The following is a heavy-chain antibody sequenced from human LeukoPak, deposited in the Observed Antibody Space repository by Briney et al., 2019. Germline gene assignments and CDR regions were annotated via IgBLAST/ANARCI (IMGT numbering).Heavy chain of an antibody. CDR2: ISSSSSYI. CDR3: ARVLSLSGWRRGFDH. V-gene: IGHV3-21*01. Sequence: KSGGSLRLSCAASGFTFSSYSMNWVRQAPGKGLEWVSSISSSSSYIYYADSVKGRFTISRDNAKNSLYLQMNSLRAEDTAVYYCARVLSLSGWRRGFDHWGQGTLVTVSS. D-gene: IGHD6-19*01. CDR1: GFTFSSYS. J-gene: IGHJ4*02.